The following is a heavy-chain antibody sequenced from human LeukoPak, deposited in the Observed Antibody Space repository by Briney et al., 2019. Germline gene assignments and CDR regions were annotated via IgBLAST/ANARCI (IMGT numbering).Heavy chain of an antibody. CDR3: ATRRYSSGWYLNYFDY. Sequence: GESLKISCKGSGYSFTGYWIGWVRQMPGKGLEWMGIIYPGDSDTRYSPSFQGQVTISADKSISTAYLQWSSLKASDTAMYYCATRRYSSGWYLNYFDYWGQGTLVTVSS. D-gene: IGHD6-19*01. CDR2: IYPGDSDT. J-gene: IGHJ4*02. CDR1: GYSFTGYW. V-gene: IGHV5-51*01.